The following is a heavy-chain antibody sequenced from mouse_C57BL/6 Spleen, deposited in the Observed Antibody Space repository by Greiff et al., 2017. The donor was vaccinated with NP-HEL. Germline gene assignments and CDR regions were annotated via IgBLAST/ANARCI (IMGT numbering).Heavy chain of an antibody. V-gene: IGHV5-6*02. Sequence: DVKLVESGGDLVKPGGSLKLSCAASGFTFSSYGMSWVRQTPDKRLEWVATISSGGSYTYYPDSVKGRFTISRDNAKNTLYLQMSSLKSEDTAMYYCARQEVTTTFDYWGQGTTLTVSS. D-gene: IGHD2-3*01. CDR3: ARQEVTTTFDY. J-gene: IGHJ2*01. CDR1: GFTFSSYG. CDR2: ISSGGSYT.